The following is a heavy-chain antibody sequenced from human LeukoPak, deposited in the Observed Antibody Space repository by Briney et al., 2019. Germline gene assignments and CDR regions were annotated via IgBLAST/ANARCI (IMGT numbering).Heavy chain of an antibody. CDR2: INWDGGST. CDR3: ARDSFSGSSLDY. CDR1: GFTFDEYG. D-gene: IGHD1-26*01. J-gene: IGHJ4*02. V-gene: IGHV3-20*04. Sequence: GGSLRLSCAASGFTFDEYGMSWISQAPGKGLEWVSSINWDGGSTAYADSVQGRFTISRDNAKNSLHLQMKSLRAEDTALYYCARDSFSGSSLDYWGQGTLVTVSS.